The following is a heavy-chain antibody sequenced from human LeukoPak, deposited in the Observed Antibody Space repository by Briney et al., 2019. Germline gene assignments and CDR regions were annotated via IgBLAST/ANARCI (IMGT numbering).Heavy chain of an antibody. CDR2: IYYSGST. D-gene: IGHD6-13*01. CDR3: ARGSDLAADYGMDV. CDR1: GGSFSGYY. Sequence: SETLSLTCAVYGGSFSGYYWSWIRQPPGKGLEWIGYIYYSGSTNYNPSLKSRVTISVDTSKNQFSLKLSSVTAADTAVYYCARGSDLAADYGMDVWGQGTTVTVSS. J-gene: IGHJ6*02. V-gene: IGHV4-59*01.